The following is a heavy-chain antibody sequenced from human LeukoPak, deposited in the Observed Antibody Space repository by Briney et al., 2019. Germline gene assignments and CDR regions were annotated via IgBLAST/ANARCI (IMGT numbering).Heavy chain of an antibody. D-gene: IGHD2-2*01. J-gene: IGHJ4*02. Sequence: GGSLGLSCAASGFTFSDYYMSWIRQAPGKGLEWVSYISSSGSTIYYADSVKGRFTISRDNAKNSLYLQMNSLRAEDTAVYYCARDCSSTSCYGRFDYWGQGTLVTVSS. CDR3: ARDCSSTSCYGRFDY. CDR2: ISSSGSTI. V-gene: IGHV3-11*01. CDR1: GFTFSDYY.